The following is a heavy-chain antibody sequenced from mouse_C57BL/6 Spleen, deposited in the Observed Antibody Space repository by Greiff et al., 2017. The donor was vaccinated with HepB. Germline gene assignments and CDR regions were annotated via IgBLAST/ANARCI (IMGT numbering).Heavy chain of an antibody. J-gene: IGHJ3*01. CDR2: IHPNSGST. CDR3: SSPTTTVVAPDGFAY. Sequence: QVQLQQPGAELVKPGASVKLSCKASGYTFTSYWMHWVKQRPGQGLEWIGMIHPNSGSTNYHEQLKSKATLTVDKSSSTAYMKLRSLTSEDSADYYCSSPTTTVVAPDGFAYWGQGTLVTVSA. CDR1: GYTFTSYW. V-gene: IGHV1-64*01. D-gene: IGHD1-1*01.